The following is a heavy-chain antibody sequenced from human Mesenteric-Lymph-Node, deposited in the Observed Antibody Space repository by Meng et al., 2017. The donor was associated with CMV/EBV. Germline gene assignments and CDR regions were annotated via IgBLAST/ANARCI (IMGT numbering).Heavy chain of an antibody. CDR3: ARERGGYCSSTSCSRAFDY. J-gene: IGHJ4*02. CDR2: ISSSSSYI. V-gene: IGHV3-21*01. Sequence: GESLKISCAASGFTFRSYSMNWVRQAPGKGLEWVSSISSSSSYIYYADSVKGRFTISRDNAKNSLYLQMNSLRAEDTGVYYCARERGGYCSSTSCSRAFDYWGQGTLVTVSS. D-gene: IGHD2-2*01. CDR1: GFTFRSYS.